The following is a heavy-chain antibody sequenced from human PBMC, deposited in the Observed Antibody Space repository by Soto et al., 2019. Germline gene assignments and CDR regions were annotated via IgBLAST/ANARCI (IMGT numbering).Heavy chain of an antibody. CDR1: GYTFTSYD. CDR3: ARGFKDYDYVWGSYRYHNWFDP. J-gene: IGHJ5*02. CDR2: MNPSSGNT. Sequence: GASVKVSCKASGYTFTSYDINWVRQATGQGLEWMGWMNPSSGNTGYAQKFQGRVTMTRNTSISTAYMELSSLRSEDTAVYYCARGFKDYDYVWGSYRYHNWFDPWGQGTLVTVSS. D-gene: IGHD3-16*02. V-gene: IGHV1-8*01.